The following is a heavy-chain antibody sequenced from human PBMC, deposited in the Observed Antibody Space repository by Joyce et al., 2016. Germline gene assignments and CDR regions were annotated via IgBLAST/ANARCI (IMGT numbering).Heavy chain of an antibody. Sequence: EVQLVQSGAEMKKPGESLKISCQGSGYNFPSHWIGWVRQMPGKGLEWMGIIYPGDSDTRYSPSFQGQVTISADKSVSTAYLQWSSLKASDTAMYYCARRNTVTSLTYQSDYWGQGTLVIVSS. J-gene: IGHJ4*02. CDR2: IYPGDSDT. V-gene: IGHV5-51*01. CDR3: ARRNTVTSLTYQSDY. CDR1: GYNFPSHW. D-gene: IGHD4-17*01.